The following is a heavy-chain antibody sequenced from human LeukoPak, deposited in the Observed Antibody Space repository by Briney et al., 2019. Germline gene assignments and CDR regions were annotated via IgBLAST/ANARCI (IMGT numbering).Heavy chain of an antibody. CDR2: ISSSSSYI. CDR3: AREGMAAAGCFDY. J-gene: IGHJ4*02. D-gene: IGHD6-13*01. CDR1: GFIFSSKN. Sequence: TGGSLRLSCVASGFIFSSKNMNWVRQAPGKGLEWVSSISSSSSYIYYADSVKGRFTISRDNAKNSLYLQMNSLRAEDTAVYYCAREGMAAAGCFDYWGQGTLVTVSS. V-gene: IGHV3-21*01.